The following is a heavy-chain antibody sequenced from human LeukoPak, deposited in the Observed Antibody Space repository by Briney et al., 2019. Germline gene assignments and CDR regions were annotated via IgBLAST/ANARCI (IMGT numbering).Heavy chain of an antibody. CDR1: GFTFSSYS. CDR3: ARDRMVRGVSYYFDY. D-gene: IGHD3-10*01. V-gene: IGHV3-21*01. CDR2: ISSSSSYI. Sequence: PGGSLRLSCAASGFTFSSYSMNWVRQAPGKGLEWVSSISSSSSYIYYADSVKGRFTISRDNAKNSLYLQMNSLRAEDTAVYYCARDRMVRGVSYYFDYWGQGTLVTVSS. J-gene: IGHJ4*02.